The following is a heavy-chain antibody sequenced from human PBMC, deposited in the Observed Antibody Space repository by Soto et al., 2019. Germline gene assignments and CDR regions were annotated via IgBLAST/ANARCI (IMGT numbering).Heavy chain of an antibody. D-gene: IGHD3-10*01. Sequence: QLQLVESRGGAVQPGRSLRLSCAASGFTFSSYGMNWVRQAPGKGLEWVALIWYDGSNKYYVDSVKGRFSISRDNSKNTLYLQLNSLRTEDTAVSYCAREGTMVRGFDCWGKGTLVTVSS. CDR3: AREGTMVRGFDC. CDR1: GFTFSSYG. J-gene: IGHJ4*02. CDR2: IWYDGSNK. V-gene: IGHV3-33*01.